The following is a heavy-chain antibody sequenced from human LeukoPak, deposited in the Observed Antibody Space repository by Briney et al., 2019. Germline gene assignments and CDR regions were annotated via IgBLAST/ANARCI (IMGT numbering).Heavy chain of an antibody. J-gene: IGHJ4*02. D-gene: IGHD5-18*01. CDR3: ARERLSGYSYGSELDY. V-gene: IGHV1-18*01. CDR2: IHAYNGKT. Sequence: ASVKVSCKASAYTFTNYGISWVRQAPGKGLEWMGWIHAYNGKTNYAQKVQGRVTMTTDTSTNTAYMELRSLRSDDTAVYFCARERLSGYSYGSELDYWGQGTLVTVSS. CDR1: AYTFTNYG.